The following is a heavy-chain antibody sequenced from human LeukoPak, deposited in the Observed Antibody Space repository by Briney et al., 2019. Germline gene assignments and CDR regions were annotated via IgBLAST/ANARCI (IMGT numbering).Heavy chain of an antibody. Sequence: LSLTCTVPGGSISSGGYFWSWISKHPGKGLEWTGHKYYSGSTYYIPSLMGRVTISVDSSKNQFSLKLSSVTAADTVVYYCARGVYYYDSSGYYSVADAFDIWGQGTMVTVSS. CDR2: KYYSGST. J-gene: IGHJ3*02. CDR3: ARGVYYYDSSGYYSVADAFDI. CDR1: GGSISSGGYF. D-gene: IGHD3-22*01. V-gene: IGHV4-31*03.